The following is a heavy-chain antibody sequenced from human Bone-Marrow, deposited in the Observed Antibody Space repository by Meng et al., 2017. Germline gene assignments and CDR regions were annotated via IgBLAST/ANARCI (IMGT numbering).Heavy chain of an antibody. D-gene: IGHD1-1*01. CDR2: IDYSGST. CDR1: GGSISSRSYC. Sequence: LRLQVSSQGLVKPSVTLSLICSVSGGSISSRSYCWGWIRQPPGKGLEWIGTIDYSGSTYYNPSLNSRVTISVDTSKNQFSLKLNSVTAADTALYYCATSNALPALNWFDPWGRGTLVTVSS. J-gene: IGHJ5*02. V-gene: IGHV4-39*07. CDR3: ATSNALPALNWFDP.